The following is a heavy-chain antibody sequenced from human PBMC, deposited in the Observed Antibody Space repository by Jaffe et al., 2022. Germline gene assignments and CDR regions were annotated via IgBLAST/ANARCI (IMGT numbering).Heavy chain of an antibody. Sequence: EVQLVESGGGLVQPGGSLRLSCAASGFTFSSYWMSWVRQAPGKGLEWVANIKQDGSEKYYVDSVKGRFTISRDNAKNSLYLQMNSLRAEDTAVYYCARVSDIVATFPLYYYYYMDVWGKGTTVTVSS. CDR2: IKQDGSEK. J-gene: IGHJ6*03. CDR3: ARVSDIVATFPLYYYYYMDV. D-gene: IGHD5-12*01. V-gene: IGHV3-7*01. CDR1: GFTFSSYW.